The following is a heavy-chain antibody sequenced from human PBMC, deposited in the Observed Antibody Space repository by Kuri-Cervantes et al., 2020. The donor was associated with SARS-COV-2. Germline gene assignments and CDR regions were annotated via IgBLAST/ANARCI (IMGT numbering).Heavy chain of an antibody. J-gene: IGHJ6*02. CDR2: SRNKANSYTT. Sequence: GESLKISCAASGLILSDHYMEWVRQAPGKGLEWVGRSRNKANSYTTEYAASAKGRFSISRDESKNLLYLQMNSLKTEDTAVYYCAKHRSSGSSSAGGMDVWGQGTTVTVSS. V-gene: IGHV3-72*01. D-gene: IGHD6-13*01. CDR1: GLILSDHY. CDR3: AKHRSSGSSSAGGMDV.